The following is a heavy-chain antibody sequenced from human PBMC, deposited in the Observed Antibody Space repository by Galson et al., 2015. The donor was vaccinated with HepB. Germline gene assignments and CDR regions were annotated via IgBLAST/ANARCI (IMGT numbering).Heavy chain of an antibody. CDR2: ISSSSSYI. D-gene: IGHD6-6*01. CDR1: GFTFSSYS. V-gene: IGHV3-21*01. J-gene: IGHJ6*02. Sequence: SLRLSCAASGFTFSSYSMNWVRQAPGKGLEWVSSISSSSSYIYYADSVKGRFTISRDNAKNSLYLQMNSLRAEDTAVYYCARDLGYSSSGFRYYYGMDVWGQGTTVTVSS. CDR3: ARDLGYSSSGFRYYYGMDV.